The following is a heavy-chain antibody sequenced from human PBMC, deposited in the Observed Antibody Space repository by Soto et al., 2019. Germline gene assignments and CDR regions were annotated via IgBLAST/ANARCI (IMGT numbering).Heavy chain of an antibody. J-gene: IGHJ2*01. CDR1: GGTFSSYA. V-gene: IGHV1-69*13. CDR3: ARDPYYYDSSGYRTYWYFDL. CDR2: IIPIFGTA. Sequence: GASVKVSCKASGGTFSSYAISWVRQAPGQGLEWMGGIIPIFGTANYAQKFQGRVTITADESTSTAYMELSSLRSEDTAVYYCARDPYYYDSSGYRTYWYFDLWGRGTLVTVSS. D-gene: IGHD3-22*01.